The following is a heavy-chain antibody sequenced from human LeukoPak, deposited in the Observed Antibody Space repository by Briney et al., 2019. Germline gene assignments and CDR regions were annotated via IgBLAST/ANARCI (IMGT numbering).Heavy chain of an antibody. V-gene: IGHV4-59*08. CDR1: GGSISSYY. D-gene: IGHD5-12*01. Sequence: SETLSLTCTVSGGSISSYYWSWIRQPPGKGLEWIGYIYHSGSTTYNPSLKSRVTISVDTSKNQFSLRLNSVTAADTAVYYCAAGWLRRYFDYWGQGTLVTVSS. CDR3: AAGWLRRYFDY. CDR2: IYHSGST. J-gene: IGHJ4*02.